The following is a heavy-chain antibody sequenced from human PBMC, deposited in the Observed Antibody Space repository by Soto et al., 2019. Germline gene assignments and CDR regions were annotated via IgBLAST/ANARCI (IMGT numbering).Heavy chain of an antibody. V-gene: IGHV1-18*04. D-gene: IGHD4-17*01. CDR1: GYSFSNNG. Sequence: QVQLVQSGAEVKKPGASVKVSCQASGYSFSNNGISWVRQAPGQGFEWMGWSNGENGNTNYAQKFQGRVNMTKDTSTSTAYMELRSLRSDDTAVYYCARDLGYGDYGTDFWGQRTLVNVSS. CDR2: SNGENGNT. J-gene: IGHJ4*02. CDR3: ARDLGYGDYGTDF.